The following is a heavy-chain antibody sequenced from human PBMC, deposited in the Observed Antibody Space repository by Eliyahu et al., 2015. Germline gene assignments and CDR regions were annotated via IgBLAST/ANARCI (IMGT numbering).Heavy chain of an antibody. V-gene: IGHV4-59*01. Sequence: QVRLQESGPGRVKPSETLSXTCTVSGXSINDYYWTWIRQTPGKGLEYVGYMYFSGSPNYNPPLKSRVTMSLDTSKNQFSLKLTSVTAADTAVYYCARVPLTYGGSTRGYFDYWGQGALVTVSS. CDR1: GXSINDYY. CDR2: MYFSGSP. D-gene: IGHD4-23*01. J-gene: IGHJ4*02. CDR3: ARVPLTYGGSTRGYFDY.